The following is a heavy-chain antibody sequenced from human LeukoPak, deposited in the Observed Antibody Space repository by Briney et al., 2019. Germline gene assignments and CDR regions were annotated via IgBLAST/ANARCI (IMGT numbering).Heavy chain of an antibody. CDR3: ARSAESSSWVEFDY. CDR1: GYTFIDYY. D-gene: IGHD6-13*01. CDR2: INPNGGGT. Sequence: ASVKVSCKASGYTFIDYYMHWVRQAPGQGLEWMGWINPNGGGTNYAQKFQGRGTMTRDTSISTAYMELSRLRSDDTAVYYCARSAESSSWVEFDYWGQGTLVTVSS. J-gene: IGHJ4*02. V-gene: IGHV1-2*02.